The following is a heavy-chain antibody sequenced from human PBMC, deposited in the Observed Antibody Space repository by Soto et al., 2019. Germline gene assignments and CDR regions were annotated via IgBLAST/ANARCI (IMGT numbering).Heavy chain of an antibody. V-gene: IGHV3-7*01. CDR2: IKQDGSEK. D-gene: IGHD3-22*01. CDR1: GFTFSSYW. Sequence: GGSLRLSCAASGFTFSSYWMSWVRQAPGKGLEWVANIKQDGSEKYYVDSVKGRFTISRDNAKNSLYLQMNSLRAEDTAVYYCARDGGGYYENYYYGMDVWGQGTTVTVSS. CDR3: ARDGGGYYENYYYGMDV. J-gene: IGHJ6*02.